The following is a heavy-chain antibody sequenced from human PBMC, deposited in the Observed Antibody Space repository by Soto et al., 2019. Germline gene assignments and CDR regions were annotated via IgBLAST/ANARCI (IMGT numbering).Heavy chain of an antibody. CDR1: GGSISNAAYS. D-gene: IGHD6-25*01. Sequence: QLQLQESGSGLVKPSHTLSLTCTVSGGSISNAAYSWSWIRQPPGKGLEWIGYIYPSGMPFYNPSLRSRVTISIVRSHAQFSLNLKSVTAADTAVYYCARERGGSGLFDSWGQGTLVTVSS. J-gene: IGHJ4*02. V-gene: IGHV4-30-2*01. CDR2: IYPSGMP. CDR3: ARERGGSGLFDS.